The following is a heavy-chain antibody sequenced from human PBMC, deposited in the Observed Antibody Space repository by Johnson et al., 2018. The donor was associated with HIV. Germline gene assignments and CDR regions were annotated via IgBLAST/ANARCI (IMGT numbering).Heavy chain of an antibody. V-gene: IGHV3-9*01. Sequence: VQLVESGGSLVKPGRSLRLSCAASGFTFDDYAMQWVRQAPGKGLEWVAGIRWNTGSIGYADSVTGRLIISRDNAKNSLYLQMSSLRAEDTAVYYCAREGPYWAFDIWGQGTMVTVSS. J-gene: IGHJ3*02. CDR2: IRWNTGSI. CDR1: GFTFDDYA. D-gene: IGHD2-15*01. CDR3: AREGPYWAFDI.